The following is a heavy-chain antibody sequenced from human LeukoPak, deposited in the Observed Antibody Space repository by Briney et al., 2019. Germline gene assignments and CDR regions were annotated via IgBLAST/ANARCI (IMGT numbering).Heavy chain of an antibody. Sequence: GGSLRLSCAASGFTFSSYAMSWVRQAPGKGLEWVSAINWDSSRTAYADSVKGRFTISRDSAKNSLYLQMNSLRTEDVALYYCAALAAAGSDAFDIWGQGTMVTVSS. V-gene: IGHV3-20*04. D-gene: IGHD6-13*01. CDR3: AALAAAGSDAFDI. J-gene: IGHJ3*02. CDR2: INWDSSRT. CDR1: GFTFSSYA.